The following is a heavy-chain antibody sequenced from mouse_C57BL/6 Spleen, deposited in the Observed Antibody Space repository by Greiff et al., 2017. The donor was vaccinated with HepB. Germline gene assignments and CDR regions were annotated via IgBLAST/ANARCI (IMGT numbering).Heavy chain of an antibody. J-gene: IGHJ4*01. CDR1: GFTFSDYY. D-gene: IGHD2-4*01. Sequence: EVQLVESEGGLVQPGSSMKLSCTASGFTFSDYYMAWVRQVPEKGLEWVANINYDGSSTYYLDSLKSRFIISRDNAKNILYLQMSSLKSEDTATYYCARDGGLPPYAMDYWGQGTSVTVSS. V-gene: IGHV5-16*01. CDR3: ARDGGLPPYAMDY. CDR2: INYDGSST.